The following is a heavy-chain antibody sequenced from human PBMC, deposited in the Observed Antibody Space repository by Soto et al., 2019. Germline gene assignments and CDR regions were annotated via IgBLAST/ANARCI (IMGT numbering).Heavy chain of an antibody. CDR2: IRNKVNSYTT. J-gene: IGHJ6*02. V-gene: IGHV3-72*01. CDR3: ARDLSPYYYAMDV. Sequence: GGSLRLSCAASGFTFSDHYMDWVRQAPGKGLEWVGRIRNKVNSYTTEYAASVKGRFTISRDDSENSLYLQMNSLKTEDTAVYYCARDLSPYYYAMDVWGQVTTFTVSS. CDR1: GFTFSDHY.